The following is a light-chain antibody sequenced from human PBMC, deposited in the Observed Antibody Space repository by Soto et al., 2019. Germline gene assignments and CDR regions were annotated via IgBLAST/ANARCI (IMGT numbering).Light chain of an antibody. CDR3: SSYTSSSTRV. Sequence: LSPPSSLSGSPGQSNTLSRPRTTRDVGAYDYVSWYQQHPDKAPKLMIYEVSNRPSGVSNRFSGSKSVNTATLTISGLQADDEADYYCSSYTSSSTRVFGTGTKV. J-gene: IGLJ1*01. CDR2: EVS. V-gene: IGLV2-14*03. CDR1: TRDVGAYDY.